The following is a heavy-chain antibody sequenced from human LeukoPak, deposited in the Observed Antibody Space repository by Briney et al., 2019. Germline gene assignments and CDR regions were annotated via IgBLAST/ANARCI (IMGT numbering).Heavy chain of an antibody. Sequence: GGSLRLSCAATGFTFSTYNMNWGRHGPGPGLEWVSHITSSSTNIYYADSVKGRFTISRDNAKNALSLQMNSLRDEDTAVYYCATSGNYYLKYWGQGTLVTVSS. D-gene: IGHD1-26*01. V-gene: IGHV3-48*02. CDR2: ITSSSTNI. CDR1: GFTFSTYN. CDR3: ATSGNYYLKY. J-gene: IGHJ4*02.